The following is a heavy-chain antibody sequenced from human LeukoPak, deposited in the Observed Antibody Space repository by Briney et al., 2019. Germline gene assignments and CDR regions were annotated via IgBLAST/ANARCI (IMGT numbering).Heavy chain of an antibody. J-gene: IGHJ5*02. D-gene: IGHD3-22*01. Sequence: SETLSLTCTVSGGSISSGGYYWSWIRQHPGKGLEWIGYIHYSGSTYYNPSLKSRVTISVDTSKNQFSLKLSSVTAADTAVYFCARDPYYYDRSGGFDPWGQGTLVTVSA. CDR1: GGSISSGGYY. CDR3: ARDPYYYDRSGGFDP. CDR2: IHYSGST. V-gene: IGHV4-31*03.